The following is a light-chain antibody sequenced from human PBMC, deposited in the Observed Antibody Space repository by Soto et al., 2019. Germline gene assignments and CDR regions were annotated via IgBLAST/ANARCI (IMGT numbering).Light chain of an antibody. CDR3: TSYTSSSTLLV. Sequence: QSALTQPASVSGSPGQSITISCTGTSSDVGGYNYVSWYQQHPGKAPKLMIYEVSNRPSGVSNRFSGSKSGNTASLTISGRQAEDEADYNCTSYTSSSTLLVFGGRTKLTVL. J-gene: IGLJ2*01. CDR2: EVS. V-gene: IGLV2-14*01. CDR1: SSDVGGYNY.